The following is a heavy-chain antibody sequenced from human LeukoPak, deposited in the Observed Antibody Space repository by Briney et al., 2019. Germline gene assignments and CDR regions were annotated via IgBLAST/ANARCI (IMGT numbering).Heavy chain of an antibody. CDR2: INSDGSST. CDR1: GFTFSSYD. V-gene: IGHV3-74*01. J-gene: IGHJ4*02. Sequence: GGSLRLSCAASGFTFSSYDMNWIRQAPGKGLVWVSRINSDGSSTSYADSVKGRFTISRDNAKNTLYLQMNSLRAEDTAVYYCARRDDYGDFDYWGQGTLVTVSS. CDR3: ARRDDYGDFDY. D-gene: IGHD4-17*01.